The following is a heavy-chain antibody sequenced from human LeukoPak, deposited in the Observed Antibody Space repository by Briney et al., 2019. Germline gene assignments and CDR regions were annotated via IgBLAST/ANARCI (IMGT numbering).Heavy chain of an antibody. Sequence: SETLSLTCTVSGGSISSYYWSWIRQPPGKGLEWIGYIYTSGSTNYNPALKSRVPISVDTSKNQFSLKLSSVTAADTAVYYCARWDTAAGMVDCWGQGTLVTVSS. V-gene: IGHV4-4*09. J-gene: IGHJ4*02. D-gene: IGHD6-13*01. CDR3: ARWDTAAGMVDC. CDR2: IYTSGST. CDR1: GGSISSYY.